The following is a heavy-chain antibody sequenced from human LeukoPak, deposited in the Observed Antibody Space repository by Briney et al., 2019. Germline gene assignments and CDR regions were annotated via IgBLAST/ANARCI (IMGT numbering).Heavy chain of an antibody. Sequence: GGSLRLSCAASGFTFSSYSMNWVRQAPGKGLEWVSYISSSSSTIYYADSVKGRFTISRDNAKNSLYLQMNSLRAEDTAVYYCARAGIPVAPSGNWFDPWGQGTLVTVSS. J-gene: IGHJ5*02. CDR1: GFTFSSYS. V-gene: IGHV3-48*01. CDR3: ARAGIPVAPSGNWFDP. D-gene: IGHD6-19*01. CDR2: ISSSSSTI.